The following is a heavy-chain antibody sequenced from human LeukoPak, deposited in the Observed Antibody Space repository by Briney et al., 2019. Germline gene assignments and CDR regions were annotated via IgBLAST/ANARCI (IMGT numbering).Heavy chain of an antibody. CDR3: ARNGYRSGWLLDC. V-gene: IGHV3-21*01. CDR2: IGSSSSYI. D-gene: IGHD6-19*01. J-gene: IGHJ4*02. Sequence: PGGSLRLSCAASGITFSSYSMNWVRQAPGKGLEWVSSIGSSSSYIYYADSVKGRFTISRDNAKNALYLQMNSLRAEDTAVYYCARNGYRSGWLLDCWSQGTLVTVSS. CDR1: GITFSSYS.